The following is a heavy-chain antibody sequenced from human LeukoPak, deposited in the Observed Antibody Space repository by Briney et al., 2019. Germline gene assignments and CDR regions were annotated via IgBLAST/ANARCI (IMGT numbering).Heavy chain of an antibody. Sequence: SETLSLTCAVSGGSISSSNWWSWVRQPPGKGLEWIGEIYHSGSTNYNPSLKSRVTISVDKSKNQFSLKLSSVTAADTAVYYCVRYCSSSSCYYFDYWGQGTLVTVSS. CDR2: IYHSGST. CDR1: GGSISSSNW. D-gene: IGHD2-2*01. V-gene: IGHV4-4*02. CDR3: VRYCSSSSCYYFDY. J-gene: IGHJ4*02.